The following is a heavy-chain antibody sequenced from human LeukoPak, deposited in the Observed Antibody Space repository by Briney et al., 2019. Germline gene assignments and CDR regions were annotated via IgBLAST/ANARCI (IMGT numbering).Heavy chain of an antibody. V-gene: IGHV3-11*04. D-gene: IGHD6-6*01. CDR3: TREPRHLDS. CDR1: GFTFSDSY. Sequence: SGGSLRLSCAASGFTFSDSYMTWVRQAPGKGVEWVADISGSGHDINYSESAKGRFTISRDNAKNTLYLQMSSLRAEDTAVYYFTREPRHLDSWGQGNLVTVSS. CDR2: ISGSGHDI. J-gene: IGHJ4*02.